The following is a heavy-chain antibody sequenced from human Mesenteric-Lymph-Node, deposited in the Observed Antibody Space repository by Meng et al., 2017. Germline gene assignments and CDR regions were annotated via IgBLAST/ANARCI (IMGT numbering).Heavy chain of an antibody. J-gene: IGHJ5*02. CDR1: GYTFTRYG. CDR3: GRDLCTSCYVRGRWFDP. V-gene: IGHV1-18*01. Sequence: ASVKVSCKASGYTFTRYGISWVRQAPGQGLEWMGWISAHNGNTNYPQKFKGRLTMTTDTSTSTAYMELSSLRSDDTAVYYCGRDLCTSCYVRGRWFDPWGQGTLVTVSS. D-gene: IGHD2-2*01. CDR2: ISAHNGNT.